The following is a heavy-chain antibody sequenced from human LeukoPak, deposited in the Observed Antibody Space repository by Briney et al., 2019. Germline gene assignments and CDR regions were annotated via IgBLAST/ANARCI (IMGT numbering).Heavy chain of an antibody. CDR3: ARDHSSGWYSDYFDY. V-gene: IGHV3-33*01. Sequence: GGSLRLSCAASGFSFKSYGFHWVRQAPGKGLEWVALIWYDGSNQYYADSVKGRFTISRDNSKNTLYLQMNSLRAEDTAVYYCARDHSSGWYSDYFDYWGQGTLVTVSS. D-gene: IGHD6-19*01. J-gene: IGHJ4*02. CDR1: GFSFKSYG. CDR2: IWYDGSNQ.